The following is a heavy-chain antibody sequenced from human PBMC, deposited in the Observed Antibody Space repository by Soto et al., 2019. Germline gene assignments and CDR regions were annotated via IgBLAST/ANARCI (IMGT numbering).Heavy chain of an antibody. Sequence: SETLSLTCTVSGGSISSYYWSWIRQPPGKGLEWIGYIYYSGSTNYNPSLKSRVTISVDTSKNQFSLKLSSVTAADTAVYYCAIDHIAAAGTKWFDPWGQGTLVTVSS. CDR2: IYYSGST. V-gene: IGHV4-59*12. J-gene: IGHJ5*02. CDR1: GGSISSYY. D-gene: IGHD6-13*01. CDR3: AIDHIAAAGTKWFDP.